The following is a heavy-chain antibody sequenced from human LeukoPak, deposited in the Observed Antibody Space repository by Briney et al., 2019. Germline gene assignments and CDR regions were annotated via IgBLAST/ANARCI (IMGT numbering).Heavy chain of an antibody. CDR2: IYYSGST. D-gene: IGHD5-18*01. CDR3: ATVDTAMAFDY. CDR1: GGSISSYY. J-gene: IGHJ4*02. Sequence: SETLSLTCTVSGGSISSYYWSWIRQPPGKGLEWIGYIYYSGSTNYNPSLKSRVTISVDTSKNQFSLKLSSVTAADTAVYYCATVDTAMAFDYWGQGALVTVSS. V-gene: IGHV4-59*01.